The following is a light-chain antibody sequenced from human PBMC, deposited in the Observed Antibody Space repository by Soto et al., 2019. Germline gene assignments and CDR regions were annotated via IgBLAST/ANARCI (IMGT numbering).Light chain of an antibody. CDR3: ASYAGSNNFEV. CDR2: EVT. V-gene: IGLV2-8*01. J-gene: IGLJ1*01. CDR1: SSDVGKYNY. Sequence: QSVLTQPPSASGSPGQSVTISRTGTSSDVGKYNYVSWYQQHPGKAPKLLIYEVTKRPSGVPDRFSGSKSGNTASLTVSGLQAEDEADYYCASYAGSNNFEVFGTGTKVTVL.